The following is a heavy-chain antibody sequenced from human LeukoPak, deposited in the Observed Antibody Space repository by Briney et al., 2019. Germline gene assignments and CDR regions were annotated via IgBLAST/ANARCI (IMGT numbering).Heavy chain of an antibody. Sequence: SETLSLTCTVSGGSISSYYWSWIRQPPGKGLEWIGYIYYSGSTNYNPSLKSRVTIPVDTSKNQFSLKLSSVTAADTAVYYCARAYYDILTGFYGMDVWGQGTTVTVSS. CDR1: GGSISSYY. CDR2: IYYSGST. CDR3: ARAYYDILTGFYGMDV. D-gene: IGHD3-9*01. J-gene: IGHJ6*02. V-gene: IGHV4-59*01.